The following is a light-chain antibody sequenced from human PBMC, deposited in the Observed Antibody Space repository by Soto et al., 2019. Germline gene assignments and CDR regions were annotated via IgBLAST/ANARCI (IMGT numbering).Light chain of an antibody. J-gene: IGLJ1*01. Sequence: QPVLTQPASVSGSPGQSITISCTGTSSDIGSGYAYVSWYQQHTGKAPKVIIYDVSKRPSGVPDRFSGSKSGNTASLTISGLQAEDEADYYCCSYAGSYTFVVFGTGTKLTVL. V-gene: IGLV2-11*01. CDR2: DVS. CDR3: CSYAGSYTFVV. CDR1: SSDIGSGYAY.